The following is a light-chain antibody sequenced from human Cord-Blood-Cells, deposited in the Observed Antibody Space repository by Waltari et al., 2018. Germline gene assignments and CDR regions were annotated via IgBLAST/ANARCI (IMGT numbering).Light chain of an antibody. V-gene: IGKV3-20*01. CDR1: QSVSSSY. CDR3: QQYGSSPGYT. CDR2: VAS. Sequence: EIVLTQSPGTVSSSPGERATLSCRASQSVSSSYLTWYQQNPGQAPRLLIYVASSRAPGIPDRFSGSGSGTDFTLTISRLEPEDFAVYYCQQYGSSPGYTFGQGTKLEIK. J-gene: IGKJ2*01.